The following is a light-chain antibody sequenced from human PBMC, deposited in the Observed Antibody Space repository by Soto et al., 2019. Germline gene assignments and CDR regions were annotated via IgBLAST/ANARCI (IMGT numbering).Light chain of an antibody. J-gene: IGKJ2*01. Sequence: EIVLTQSPGTLSLSPGERATLSCRASQSVSSSFLAWYQQKPGQAPSLLIYGASRRATGIPDRFSGSGSGTDFTLTISRLEPEDFAVYYCQQYDNSPRTLGQGTKLEIK. CDR3: QQYDNSPRT. V-gene: IGKV3-20*01. CDR2: GAS. CDR1: QSVSSSF.